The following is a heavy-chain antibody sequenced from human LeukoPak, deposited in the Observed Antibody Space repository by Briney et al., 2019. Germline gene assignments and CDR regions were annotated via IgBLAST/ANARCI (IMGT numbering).Heavy chain of an antibody. V-gene: IGHV4-30-4*08. CDR2: IYYSGST. CDR3: ARGSQRGYSLSDAFDI. Sequence: SETLSLTCTVSGGSISSGDYYWSWIRQPPGKGLEWIGYIYYSGSTYYNPSLKSRVTISVDTSKNQFSLKLSSVTAADTAVYYCARGSQRGYSLSDAFDIWGQGTMVTVSS. CDR1: GGSISSGDYY. D-gene: IGHD5-18*01. J-gene: IGHJ3*02.